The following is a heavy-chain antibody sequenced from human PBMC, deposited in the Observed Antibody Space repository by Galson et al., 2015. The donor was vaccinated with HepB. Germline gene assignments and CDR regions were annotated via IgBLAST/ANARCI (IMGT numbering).Heavy chain of an antibody. CDR3: AKDAVRLVINPYYFDY. CDR1: GFTISSYV. J-gene: IGHJ4*02. V-gene: IGHV3-30*02. Sequence: SLRLSCAASGFTISSYVIHWVRQAPGEGLEWVAFIRYDGSNKYYADSVKGRFTISRDNSKNTLYLQMNSLRAEDTAVYYCAKDAVRLVINPYYFDYWGQGTLVTVSS. CDR2: IRYDGSNK. D-gene: IGHD2-21*01.